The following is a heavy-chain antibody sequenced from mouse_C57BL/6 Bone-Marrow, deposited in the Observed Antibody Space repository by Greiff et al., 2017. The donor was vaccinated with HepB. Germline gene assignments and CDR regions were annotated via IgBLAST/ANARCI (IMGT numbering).Heavy chain of an antibody. Sequence: VQLQQPGAELVKPGASVKLSCKASGYTFTSYWMQWVKQRPGQGLEWIGEIDPSDSYTNYNHKFKGKATLTVDTSSSTAYMQLSSLTSEDSAVYYCARVQRSFAYWGQGTLVTVSA. V-gene: IGHV1-50*01. CDR1: GYTFTSYW. CDR3: ARVQRSFAY. CDR2: IDPSDSYT. J-gene: IGHJ3*01.